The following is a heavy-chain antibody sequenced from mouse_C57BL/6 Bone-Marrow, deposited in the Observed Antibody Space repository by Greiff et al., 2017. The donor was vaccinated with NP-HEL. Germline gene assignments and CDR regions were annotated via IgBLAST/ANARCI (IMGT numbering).Heavy chain of an antibody. CDR3: AKHGRHYFDY. CDR2: IWRGGST. V-gene: IGHV2-5*01. J-gene: IGHJ2*01. D-gene: IGHD3-1*01. Sequence: VQLQQSGPGLVQPSQSLSITCTVSGFSLTSYGVHWVRQSPGKGLEWLGVIWRGGSTDSNAAFMSRLSITQDNSKSQVVVKMNSRQADDTAIYYCAKHGRHYFDYWGQGTTLTVSS. CDR1: GFSLTSYG.